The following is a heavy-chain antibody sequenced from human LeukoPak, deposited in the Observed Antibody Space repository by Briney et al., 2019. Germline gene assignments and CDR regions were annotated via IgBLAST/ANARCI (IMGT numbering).Heavy chain of an antibody. CDR1: GGSISSYY. V-gene: IGHV4-4*07. J-gene: IGHJ5*02. CDR2: IYTSGST. Sequence: PSETLSLTCTVSGGSISSYYWSWIRQPAGKGLEWIGRIYTSGSTNYNPSLKSRVTMSVDTSKNQFSLKLSSVTAADTAVYYCARDRWELKGNWFDPWGQGTLVTVSS. D-gene: IGHD1-26*01. CDR3: ARDRWELKGNWFDP.